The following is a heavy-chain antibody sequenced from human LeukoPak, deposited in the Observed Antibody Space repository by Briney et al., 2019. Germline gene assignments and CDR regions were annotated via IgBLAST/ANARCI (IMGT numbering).Heavy chain of an antibody. CDR2: IRYDGSNK. CDR1: GFTFSSYA. D-gene: IGHD3-3*01. J-gene: IGHJ4*02. Sequence: GGSLRLSCAASGFTFSSYAMHWVRQAPGKGLEWVAFIRYDGSNKYYADSVKGRFTISRDNSKNTLYLQMNSLRAEDTAVYYCAKGGLWIFGVVTTHFDYWGQGTLVTVSS. V-gene: IGHV3-30*02. CDR3: AKGGLWIFGVVTTHFDY.